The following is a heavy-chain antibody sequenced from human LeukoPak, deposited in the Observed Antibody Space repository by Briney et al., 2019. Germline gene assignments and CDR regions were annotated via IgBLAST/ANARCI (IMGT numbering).Heavy chain of an antibody. D-gene: IGHD5-24*01. CDR3: ARERRGYYYYYMDV. V-gene: IGHV4-61*02. Sequence: SETLSLTCAVSGYSISSGYYWGWIRQPAGKGLEWVGRIYTSGSTNYNPSLKSRVTISVDTSKNQFSLKLSSVTAADTAVYYCARERRGYYYYYMDVWGKGTTVTVSS. J-gene: IGHJ6*03. CDR1: GYSISSGYY. CDR2: IYTSGST.